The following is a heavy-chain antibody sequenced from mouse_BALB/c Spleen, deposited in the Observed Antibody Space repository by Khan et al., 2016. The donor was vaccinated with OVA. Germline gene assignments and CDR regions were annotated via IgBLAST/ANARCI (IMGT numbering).Heavy chain of an antibody. V-gene: IGHV2-5*01. CDR1: GFSLTSYG. CDR2: LWRGGST. D-gene: IGHD4-1*01. CDR3: GNWDFDY. J-gene: IGHJ2*01. Sequence: QVQLKESGPGLVQPSQSLSITCTVPGFSLTSYGVHWVRQSPGKGLEWLGVLWRGGSTDYNAAFMSRLSITKDNSKSQVFFKMSSLQADDTAIYCWGNWDFDYWGQGTTLTVSS.